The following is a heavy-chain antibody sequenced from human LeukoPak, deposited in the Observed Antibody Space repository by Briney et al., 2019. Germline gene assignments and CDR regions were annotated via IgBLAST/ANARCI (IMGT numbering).Heavy chain of an antibody. Sequence: GESLKISCKSSGYSFTSYWIGWVRQMPGKGLEGMGIIYPGDSDTRYSPSFQGQVTISADKSISTAYLQWSSLKASDTAMYYCARDLYYYGSGWEYWFDPWGQGTLVTVSS. CDR3: ARDLYYYGSGWEYWFDP. CDR1: GYSFTSYW. CDR2: IYPGDSDT. V-gene: IGHV5-51*01. J-gene: IGHJ5*02. D-gene: IGHD3-10*01.